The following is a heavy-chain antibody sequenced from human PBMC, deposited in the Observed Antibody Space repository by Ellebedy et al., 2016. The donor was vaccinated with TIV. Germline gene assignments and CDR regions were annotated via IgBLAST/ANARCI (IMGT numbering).Heavy chain of an antibody. D-gene: IGHD4-17*01. J-gene: IGHJ5*02. CDR3: AKDGNGECWLDP. Sequence: GESLKISCAASGFKFNFYAMHWVRQAPGKGLEWVAFIWYDGSHKSHADSVKGRFTISRDNSNNTLYLQMNNLRAEDTAVYYCAKDGNGECWLDPWGQGTLVTVSS. V-gene: IGHV3-30*02. CDR1: GFKFNFYA. CDR2: IWYDGSHK.